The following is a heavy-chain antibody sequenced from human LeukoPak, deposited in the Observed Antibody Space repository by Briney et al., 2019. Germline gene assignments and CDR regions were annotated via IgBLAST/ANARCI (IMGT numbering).Heavy chain of an antibody. J-gene: IGHJ3*02. Sequence: PSETLSLTCTVSGYSISSGYYWGWIRQPPGKGLEWIGSIHHSGSTNYNPSLKSRVTISVDTSKNQFSLKLSSVTAADTAVYYCARQTLDYDILTGYYTGNAFDIWGQGTMVTVSS. V-gene: IGHV4-38-2*02. D-gene: IGHD3-9*01. CDR1: GYSISSGYY. CDR2: IHHSGST. CDR3: ARQTLDYDILTGYYTGNAFDI.